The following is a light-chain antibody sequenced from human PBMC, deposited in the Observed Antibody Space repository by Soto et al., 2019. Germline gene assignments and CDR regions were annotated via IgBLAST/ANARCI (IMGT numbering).Light chain of an antibody. CDR1: SSDVGGYNY. CDR3: SSYRSSSNLI. J-gene: IGLJ2*01. Sequence: QSALTQPASVSGSPGQSITISCTGTSSDVGGYNYVSWYQQHPGKAPKLIIYDVSNRPSGVSNRFSGSKSGNTASLTISGLQAEDEADYYCSSYRSSSNLIFCGGTKLTVL. CDR2: DVS. V-gene: IGLV2-14*01.